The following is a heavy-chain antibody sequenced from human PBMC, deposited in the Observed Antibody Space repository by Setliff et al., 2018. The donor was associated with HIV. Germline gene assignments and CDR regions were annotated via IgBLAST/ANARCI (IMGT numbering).Heavy chain of an antibody. Sequence: PGGSLRLSCAASGFTFNTYAMSWVRQAPGKGLEWVSVISGCGGSTFYADSVKGRFTISRDNSKNTLYLLMNGLRVEDTAVYYCAKDGISGGAYPPYYFDYWGHGTLVTVSS. CDR2: ISGCGGST. CDR1: GFTFNTYA. V-gene: IGHV3-23*01. CDR3: AKDGISGGAYPPYYFDY. J-gene: IGHJ4*01. D-gene: IGHD2-15*01.